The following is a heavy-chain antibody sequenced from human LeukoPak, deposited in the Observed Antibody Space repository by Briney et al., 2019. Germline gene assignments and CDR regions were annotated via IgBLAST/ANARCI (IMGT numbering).Heavy chain of an antibody. CDR2: INPNSGGT. J-gene: IGHJ6*03. V-gene: IGHV1-2*02. D-gene: IGHD6-19*01. CDR1: GYMFTGYY. Sequence: ASVKVSSKASGYMFTGYYMHWVRQAPGQGLEWMGWINPNSGGTNYAQKFQGRVTMTRDTSISTACMDLNRLRSDDTAVYYCARVVAVTGTPVYYMDVWGKGTTVTVSS. CDR3: ARVVAVTGTPVYYMDV.